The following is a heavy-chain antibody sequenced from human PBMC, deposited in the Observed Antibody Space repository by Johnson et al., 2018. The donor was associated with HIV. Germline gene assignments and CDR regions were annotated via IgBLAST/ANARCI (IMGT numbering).Heavy chain of an antibody. D-gene: IGHD5-12*01. Sequence: QVQLVESGGGVVQPGGSLRLSCAASGPTFSNYGSHWVRQAPGKGLEWVAFIRYDGSNKYYADSVKGRFTISRDNSKNTLYLQRDSLRPEDTAVYYCAKIWGDIAATGDAFDIWGQGTMVTVSS. CDR3: AKIWGDIAATGDAFDI. CDR2: IRYDGSNK. J-gene: IGHJ3*02. V-gene: IGHV3-30*02. CDR1: GPTFSNYG.